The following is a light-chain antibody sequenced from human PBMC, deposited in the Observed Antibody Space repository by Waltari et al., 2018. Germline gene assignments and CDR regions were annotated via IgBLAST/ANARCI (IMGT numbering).Light chain of an antibody. Sequence: EIVMTQSPLSLPVTPGQPASFSCRSSQSLQHANGASYLDWYLQRPGQSPQLLIYLASSRASGVPDRFSGSGSGTHFTLTISRVEADDIGIYYCMQALQLPKTFGQGTKVEFK. CDR2: LAS. J-gene: IGKJ1*01. V-gene: IGKV2-28*01. CDR1: QSLQHANGASY. CDR3: MQALQLPKT.